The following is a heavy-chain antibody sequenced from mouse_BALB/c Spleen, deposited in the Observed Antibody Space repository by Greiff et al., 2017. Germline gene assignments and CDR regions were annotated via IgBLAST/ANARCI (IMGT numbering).Heavy chain of an antibody. CDR1: GFTFSSYA. J-gene: IGHJ4*01. D-gene: IGHD2-14*01. V-gene: IGHV5-9-4*01. CDR3: ARDYRYEGMGAMDY. Sequence: EVHLVESGGGLVKPGGSLKLSCAASGFTFSSYAMSWVRQSPEKRLEWVAEISSGGSYTYYPDTVTGRFTISRDNAKNTLYLEMSSLRSEDTAMYYCARDYRYEGMGAMDYWGQGTSVTVSS. CDR2: ISSGGSYT.